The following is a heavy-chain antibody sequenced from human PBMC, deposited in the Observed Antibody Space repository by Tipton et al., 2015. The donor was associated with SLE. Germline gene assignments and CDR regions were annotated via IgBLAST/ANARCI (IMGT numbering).Heavy chain of an antibody. Sequence: TLSLTCTVSGGSISSHYWSWIRQPPGKGLEWIGYVYSSGSTNYNPSLKSRVTISVDASKNQFSLRLSSVTAADTAVYYCARRLYYYDSSGFFDLWGRGTLVTVSS. V-gene: IGHV4-59*11. CDR2: VYSSGST. CDR3: ARRLYYYDSSGFFDL. D-gene: IGHD3-22*01. CDR1: GGSISSHY. J-gene: IGHJ2*01.